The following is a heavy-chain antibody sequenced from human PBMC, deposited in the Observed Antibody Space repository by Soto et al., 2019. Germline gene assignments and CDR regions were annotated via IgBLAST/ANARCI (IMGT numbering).Heavy chain of an antibody. CDR2: INPGDHST. D-gene: IGHD3-10*02. Sequence: QVQLVQSGAEVKKPGASVKISCKASGYSVTAYYMHWLRQAPGQAFEGMGIINPGDHSTRYSHSLQGRVAMTSDTSTSTVYLELSSLRSEDTALYYCARSYVQSRPMDYWGQGTLVTVSS. CDR3: ARSYVQSRPMDY. CDR1: GYSVTAYY. V-gene: IGHV1-46*04. J-gene: IGHJ4*02.